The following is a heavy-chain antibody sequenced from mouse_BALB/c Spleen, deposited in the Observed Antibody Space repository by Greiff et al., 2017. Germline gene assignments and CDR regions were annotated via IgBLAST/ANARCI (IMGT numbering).Heavy chain of an antibody. D-gene: IGHD2-10*02. CDR1: GFTFSSYG. J-gene: IGHJ4*01. V-gene: IGHV5-6-3*01. CDR2: INSNGGST. CDR3: ARKKYGNYDAMDY. Sequence: EVKLVESGGGLVQPGGSLKLSCAASGFTFSSYGMSWVRQTPDKRLELVATINSNGGSTYYPASVKGRFTISRDNATNTLYLQLSSLKSEDTAMYYCARKKYGNYDAMDYWGQGTSVTVSA.